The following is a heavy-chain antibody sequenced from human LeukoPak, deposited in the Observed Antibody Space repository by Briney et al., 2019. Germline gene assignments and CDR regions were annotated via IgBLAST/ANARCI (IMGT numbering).Heavy chain of an antibody. D-gene: IGHD3-3*01. J-gene: IGHJ4*02. V-gene: IGHV4-30-2*01. CDR1: GGSISSGGYS. CDR2: IYHSGST. Sequence: SQTLSLTCAVSGGSISSGGYSWSWIRQPPGKGLEWIGYIYHSGSTYYNPSLKSRVTISVDRSKNQFSLKLSSVTATDTAVYYCASGGYYDFWSGFDYWGQGTLVTVSS. CDR3: ASGGYYDFWSGFDY.